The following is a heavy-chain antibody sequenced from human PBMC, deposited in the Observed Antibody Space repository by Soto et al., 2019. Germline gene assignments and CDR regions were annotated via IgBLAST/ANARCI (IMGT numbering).Heavy chain of an antibody. CDR1: GYTFTGYY. Sequence: ASVKVSCKASGYTFTGYYMHWVRQAPGQGLEWMGWINPNSGGTNYAQKFQGWVTMTRDTSISPAYRGLSRLSSDDTAVYYCARGAIFGVVREVDYYYMDVWGKGTTVTVSS. D-gene: IGHD3-3*01. CDR3: ARGAIFGVVREVDYYYMDV. V-gene: IGHV1-2*04. CDR2: INPNSGGT. J-gene: IGHJ6*03.